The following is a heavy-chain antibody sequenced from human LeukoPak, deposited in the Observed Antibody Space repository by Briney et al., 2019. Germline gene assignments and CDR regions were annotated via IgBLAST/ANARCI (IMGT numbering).Heavy chain of an antibody. J-gene: IGHJ4*02. CDR1: GYTFTGYY. D-gene: IGHD3-22*01. Sequence: ASVKVSCKASGYTFTGYYMHWVRQAPGQGLEWMGWINPNSGYTKYAQKFQGRVTMTRDTSSSTAYMDLSSMRSDETAVYYCARGPHDRTGFPFDSWGQGTLVTVSS. CDR2: INPNSGYT. CDR3: ARGPHDRTGFPFDS. V-gene: IGHV1-2*02.